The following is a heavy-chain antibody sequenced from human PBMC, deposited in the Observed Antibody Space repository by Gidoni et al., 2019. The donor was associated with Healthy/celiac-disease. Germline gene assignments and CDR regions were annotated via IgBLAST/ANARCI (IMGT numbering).Heavy chain of an antibody. CDR1: GGSFSGYY. Sequence: QVQLQQRGAGRWKPSETLSRTCAADGGSFSGYYWSWIRQPPGKGLEWIGEINHSGSTNYNPSLKSRVTISVDTSKNQFSLKLSSVTAADTAVYYCARGKGARAAAGKIDYWGQGTLVTVSS. CDR3: ARGKGARAAAGKIDY. CDR2: INHSGST. J-gene: IGHJ4*02. V-gene: IGHV4-34*01. D-gene: IGHD6-13*01.